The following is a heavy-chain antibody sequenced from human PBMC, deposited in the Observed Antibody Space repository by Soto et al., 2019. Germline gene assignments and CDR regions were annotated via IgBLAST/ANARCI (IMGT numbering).Heavy chain of an antibody. CDR3: ARSRYCSSNSCYDGLDY. Sequence: HPGGSLRLSCAASGFPFSNYGMHWVRQAPGKGLEWVAVIWYDGSNKYYADSVKGRFTISRDNSKNTLYLQMNSLRAEDTAVYYCARSRYCSSNSCYDGLDYWGQGTLVTVSS. V-gene: IGHV3-33*01. D-gene: IGHD2-2*01. J-gene: IGHJ4*02. CDR1: GFPFSNYG. CDR2: IWYDGSNK.